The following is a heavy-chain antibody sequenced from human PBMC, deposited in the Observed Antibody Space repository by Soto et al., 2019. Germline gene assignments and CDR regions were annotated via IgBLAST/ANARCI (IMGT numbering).Heavy chain of an antibody. CDR3: ARDAGYCSSTSCYSNNWFDH. J-gene: IGHJ5*02. V-gene: IGHV1-69*13. CDR2: IIPIFGTA. CDR1: GGTFSSYA. D-gene: IGHD2-2*03. Sequence: ASVKVSCKASGGTFSSYAISWVRQAPGQGLEWMGGIIPIFGTANYAQKFQGRVTITADESTSTAYMELSSLRSEDTAVYYCARDAGYCSSTSCYSNNWFDHWGQGTLVNVS.